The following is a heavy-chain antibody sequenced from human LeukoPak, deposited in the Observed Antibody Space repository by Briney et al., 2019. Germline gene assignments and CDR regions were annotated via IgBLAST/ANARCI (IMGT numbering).Heavy chain of an antibody. CDR3: ATVGHSSGWYYFDY. J-gene: IGHJ4*02. CDR2: FDPEDGET. Sequence: GASVKVSCKVSGYTLTELSMHWVRQAPGKGLEWMGGFDPEDGETIYAQKFQGRVTMTEDTSTDTAYMELSSLRSEDTAVHYCATVGHSSGWYYFDYWGQGTLVTVSS. D-gene: IGHD6-19*01. V-gene: IGHV1-24*01. CDR1: GYTLTELS.